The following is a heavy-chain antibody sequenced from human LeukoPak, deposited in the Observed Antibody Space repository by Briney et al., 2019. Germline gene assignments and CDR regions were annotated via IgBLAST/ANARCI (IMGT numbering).Heavy chain of an antibody. J-gene: IGHJ4*02. CDR3: ATTEYYYDSSGYYLDY. CDR2: IYHSGST. Sequence: PSQTLSLTCTVSGGSISSGGYYWSWIRQPPGKGLEWIGYIYHSGSTNYNPSLKSRVTISVDKSKNQFSLKLSSVTAADTAVYYCATTEYYYDSSGYYLDYWGQGTLVTVSS. D-gene: IGHD3-22*01. CDR1: GGSISSGGYY. V-gene: IGHV4-30-2*01.